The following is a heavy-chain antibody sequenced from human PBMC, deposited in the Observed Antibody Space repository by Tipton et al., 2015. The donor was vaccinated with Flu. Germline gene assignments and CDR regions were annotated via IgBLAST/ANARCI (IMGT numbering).Heavy chain of an antibody. CDR1: GGSISSSSYY. V-gene: IGHV4-39*07. CDR2: IYYSGST. Sequence: TLSLTCTVSGGSISSSSYYWGWIRQPPGKGLEWIGSIYYSGSTYYNPSLKSRVTISVDTSKNQFSLKLSSVTAADTAVYYCARRGRRSVAFDIRGQGTMVTVSS. J-gene: IGHJ3*02. D-gene: IGHD3-10*01. CDR3: ARRGRRSVAFDI.